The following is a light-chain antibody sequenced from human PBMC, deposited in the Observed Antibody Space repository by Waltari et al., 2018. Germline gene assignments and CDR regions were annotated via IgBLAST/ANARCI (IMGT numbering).Light chain of an antibody. Sequence: EIVLTQSPGTLSLSPGASVTLSCRASPSVGRSLSWYQQKPGQAPTLLIYDAFTRATGIADRFSGSGSGTDFSLTISRLDAEDFAVYYCQMYVRLPATFGQGTKVEIK. CDR3: QMYVRLPAT. J-gene: IGKJ1*01. CDR2: DAF. V-gene: IGKV3-20*01. CDR1: PSVGRS.